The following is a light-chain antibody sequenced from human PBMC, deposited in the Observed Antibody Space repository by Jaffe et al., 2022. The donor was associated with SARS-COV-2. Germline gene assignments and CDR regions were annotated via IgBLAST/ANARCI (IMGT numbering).Light chain of an antibody. CDR1: QTISSY. Sequence: DIQMTQSPSSLSASVGDGVTITCRASQTISSYLNWYQQKPGKAPKLLIYGASSLQSGVPSRFSGSGSGTDFTLTISSLQPEDFATYYCQQSYSTPWTFGQGTKVETK. CDR2: GAS. V-gene: IGKV1-39*01. CDR3: QQSYSTPWT. J-gene: IGKJ1*01.